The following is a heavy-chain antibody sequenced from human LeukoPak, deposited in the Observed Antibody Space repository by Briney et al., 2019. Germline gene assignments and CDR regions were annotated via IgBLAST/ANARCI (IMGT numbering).Heavy chain of an antibody. J-gene: IGHJ4*02. CDR1: GFTFSSYG. CDR3: ARTEATVVTTLDY. CDR2: IWYDGSNK. D-gene: IGHD4-23*01. Sequence: GGSLRLSCAASGFTFSSYGMHWVRQAPGKGLEWVAVIWYDGSNKYYADSVKGRFTISGDNSKNTLYLQMNSLRAEDTAVYYCARTEATVVTTLDYWGQGTLVTVSS. V-gene: IGHV3-33*01.